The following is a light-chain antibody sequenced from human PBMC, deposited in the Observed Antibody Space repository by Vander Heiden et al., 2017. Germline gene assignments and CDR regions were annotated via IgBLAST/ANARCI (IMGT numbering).Light chain of an antibody. Sequence: EIVLTQSPGTLSLSPGERATLSCRASQSVSFFYLAWYQQKPGQAPRLLIYGGSSRATGIPDRFSGSGSGTDFTLTINRLEPEELAVYYCQCQQFGVEPPMYTFGQGTKLEIK. CDR1: QSVSFFY. J-gene: IGKJ2*01. CDR3: QCQQFGVEPPMYT. CDR2: GGS. V-gene: IGKV3-20*01.